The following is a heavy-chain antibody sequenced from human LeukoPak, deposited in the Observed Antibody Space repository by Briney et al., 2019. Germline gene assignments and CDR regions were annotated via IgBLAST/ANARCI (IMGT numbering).Heavy chain of an antibody. Sequence: PSETLSLTCTVSGGSISSGDYYWSWIRQPPGKGLEWIAYMYYSGSTYYNPSLKSRVTMSADTSKNPLSLKLSSVTAADTAVYYCARPYYYDSSIDPWGQGILVTVSS. J-gene: IGHJ5*02. D-gene: IGHD3-22*01. CDR1: GGSISSGDYY. V-gene: IGHV4-30-4*01. CDR2: MYYSGST. CDR3: ARPYYYDSSIDP.